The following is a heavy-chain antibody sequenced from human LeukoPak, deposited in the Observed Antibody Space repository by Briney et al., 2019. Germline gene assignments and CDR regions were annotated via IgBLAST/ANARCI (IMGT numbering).Heavy chain of an antibody. J-gene: IGHJ4*02. D-gene: IGHD6-13*01. CDR2: IYHSGST. V-gene: IGHV4-38-2*02. CDR3: ARHNGRATAGKGPFDY. Sequence: SETLSLTCTVSGYSISSGYYWGWIRQPPGKGLEWIGSIYHSGSTYYNPSLKSRVTISVDTSKNQFSLKLSSVTAADTAVYYCARHNGRATAGKGPFDYWGQGTLVTVSS. CDR1: GYSISSGYY.